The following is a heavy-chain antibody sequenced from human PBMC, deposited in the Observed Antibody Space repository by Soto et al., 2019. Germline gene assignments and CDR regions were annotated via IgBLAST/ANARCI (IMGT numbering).Heavy chain of an antibody. V-gene: IGHV3-23*01. Sequence: EVQLLESGGGLVQPGGSLRLSCAASGFTFSSYAMSWVRQAPGKGLEWVSTISGSGGSTYYADSVKGRFTISRDNSKNTLYLQMNSLRAEDTAVYYCAKDQQQWLVPTDYWGQGTLVTVSS. D-gene: IGHD6-19*01. CDR3: AKDQQQWLVPTDY. J-gene: IGHJ4*02. CDR2: ISGSGGST. CDR1: GFTFSSYA.